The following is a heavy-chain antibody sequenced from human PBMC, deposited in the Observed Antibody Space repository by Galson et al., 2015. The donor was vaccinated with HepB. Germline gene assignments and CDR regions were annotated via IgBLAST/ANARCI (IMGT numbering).Heavy chain of an antibody. CDR2: ISWNSGSI. D-gene: IGHD6-13*01. J-gene: IGHJ4*02. CDR1: GFTWEDYA. Sequence: SLRLSCAASGFTWEDYARHRVRQATGKGLEWVSGISWNSGSIGYADSVKGRFTISRDNAKSSMCLQSNILIAEEPALYYCAKAMTVGHSSSWLDYWGQGTLVTVSS. V-gene: IGHV3-9*01. CDR3: AKAMTVGHSSSWLDY.